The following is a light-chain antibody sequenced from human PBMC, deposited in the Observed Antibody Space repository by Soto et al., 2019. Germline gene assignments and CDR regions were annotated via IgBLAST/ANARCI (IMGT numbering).Light chain of an antibody. CDR3: QQFNSYPQLT. V-gene: IGKV1-13*02. J-gene: IGKJ4*01. CDR1: QGISSA. CDR2: DAS. Sequence: AIQLTQSPSSLSASVGDRVTITCRASQGISSALAWYQQKTGKAPTLLIYDASCLESGVPSRCSSSSSGTDFSLTISSLLPEDFVTVYCQQFNSYPQLTFGGGTKVEIK.